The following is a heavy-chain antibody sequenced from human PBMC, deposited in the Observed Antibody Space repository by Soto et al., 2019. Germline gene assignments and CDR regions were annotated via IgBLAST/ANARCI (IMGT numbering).Heavy chain of an antibody. D-gene: IGHD6-19*01. Sequence: PSETLSLTCTVSGGSISSYYWSWIRQPPGKGLEWIGYIYYSGSTNYNPSLKSRVTISVDTSKNQFSLKLISVTAADTAVYYCARGLLAVAGLTPDYWGQGTLVTVSS. CDR3: ARGLLAVAGLTPDY. CDR1: GGSISSYY. V-gene: IGHV4-59*12. J-gene: IGHJ4*02. CDR2: IYYSGST.